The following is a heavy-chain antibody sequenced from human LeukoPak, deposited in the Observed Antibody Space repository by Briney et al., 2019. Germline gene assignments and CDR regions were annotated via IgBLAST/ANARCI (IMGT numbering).Heavy chain of an antibody. CDR2: VRYSGST. D-gene: IGHD6-6*01. V-gene: IGHV4-39*01. Sequence: SETLSLTCTVSGDSISSGDYYWGWIRQPPGKGLEWIGNVRYSGSTYYSPSLKSRVTISLGTSKNQFSLKLTSMTAAGTAVYYCAKRRGGSSELDPWGQGTLVTVS. J-gene: IGHJ5*02. CDR3: AKRRGGSSELDP. CDR1: GDSISSGDYY.